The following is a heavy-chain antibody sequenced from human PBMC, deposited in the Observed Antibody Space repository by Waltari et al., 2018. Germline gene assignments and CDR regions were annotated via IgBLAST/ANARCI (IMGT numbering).Heavy chain of an antibody. V-gene: IGHV4-34*01. CDR1: GGSFSGYY. CDR2: LNHRVRT. CDR3: ASSHYYDSSGYTIDY. J-gene: IGHJ4*02. D-gene: IGHD3-22*01. Sequence: QVQLQQWGAGLLKPSETLSLTCAVYGGSFSGYYWSWIRQPPGKGLEGIGELNHRVRTNDNPALKSRVTRSGDTSKNQFALKLSSVTAADTAVYYCASSHYYDSSGYTIDYWGQGTLVTVSS.